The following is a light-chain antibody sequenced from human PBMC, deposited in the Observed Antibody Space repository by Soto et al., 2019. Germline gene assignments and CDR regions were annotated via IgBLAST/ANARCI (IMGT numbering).Light chain of an antibody. V-gene: IGLV2-23*01. CDR1: SSDVGSYNL. J-gene: IGLJ1*01. CDR3: GSWDSSLSAYV. CDR2: EGS. Sequence: QSVLTQPASVSGSPGQSITISCTGTSSDVGSYNLVSWYQQHPGKAPKLMIYEGSKRPSGVSNRFSGSESGNTASLTISGLQAEDEADYYCGSWDSSLSAYVFGTGTKVTVL.